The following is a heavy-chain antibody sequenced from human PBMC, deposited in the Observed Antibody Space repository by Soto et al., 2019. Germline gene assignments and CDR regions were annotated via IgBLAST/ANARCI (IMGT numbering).Heavy chain of an antibody. CDR1: GFTFSSYG. V-gene: IGHV3-30*18. D-gene: IGHD2-2*01. CDR2: ISYDGSNK. CDR3: AKEIYCSSTSCYSAQTYYYYYGMDV. J-gene: IGHJ6*02. Sequence: GGSLRLSCAASGFTFSSYGMHWVRQAPGKGLEWVAVISYDGSNKYYADSVKGRFTISRDNSKNTLYLQMNSLRAEDTAVYYCAKEIYCSSTSCYSAQTYYYYYGMDVWGQGTTVTVSS.